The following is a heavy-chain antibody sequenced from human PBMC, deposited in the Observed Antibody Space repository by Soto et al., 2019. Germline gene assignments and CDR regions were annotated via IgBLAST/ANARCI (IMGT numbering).Heavy chain of an antibody. CDR2: IIPIFGTA. CDR1: GGTFSSYA. Sequence: QVQLVQSGAEVKKPGSSVKVSCKASGGTFSSYAISWVRQAPGQGLEWMGGIIPIFGTANYAQKFQGRVTITADKSTSTAYMELSSLRSEDTAVYYCARGPMWYSSSPTLRWYFDYWGQGTLVTVSS. J-gene: IGHJ4*02. D-gene: IGHD6-6*01. V-gene: IGHV1-69*06. CDR3: ARGPMWYSSSPTLRWYFDY.